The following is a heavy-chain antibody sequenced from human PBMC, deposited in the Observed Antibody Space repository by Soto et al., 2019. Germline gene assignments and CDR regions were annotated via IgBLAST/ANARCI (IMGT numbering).Heavy chain of an antibody. J-gene: IGHJ6*02. Sequence: PSETLSLTCSVSGGSISNYYWNWIRQPPGKGLKRIGHIHYRGSTNYNPSLKSRVTISLDTSKKQFSLKLSSVTAADTAVYYCARVRDSFGMDVWGQGATVTVSS. CDR1: GGSISNYY. V-gene: IGHV4-59*12. CDR2: IHYRGST. D-gene: IGHD2-15*01. CDR3: ARVRDSFGMDV.